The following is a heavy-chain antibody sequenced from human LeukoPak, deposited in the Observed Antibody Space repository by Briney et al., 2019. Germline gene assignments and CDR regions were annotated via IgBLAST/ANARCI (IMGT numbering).Heavy chain of an antibody. D-gene: IGHD3-3*01. CDR1: GDIFSTFA. Sequence: GGSLRLSCAASGDIFSTFAMSWVRQAPGRGLEWVSGISTISSTFYADSVKGRFTISRDNSKNTLYLQMNSLRAEDTAVYYCAKIRGAFWSGYYPLDYWGQGTLVTVSS. CDR3: AKIRGAFWSGYYPLDY. V-gene: IGHV3-23*01. J-gene: IGHJ4*02. CDR2: ISTISST.